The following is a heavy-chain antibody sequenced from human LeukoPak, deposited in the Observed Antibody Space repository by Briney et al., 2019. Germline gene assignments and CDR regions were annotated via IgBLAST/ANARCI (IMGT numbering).Heavy chain of an antibody. CDR1: GYTFTSYG. CDR2: ISAYNGNT. V-gene: IGHV1-18*01. Sequence: ASVKVSCKASGYTFTSYGISWVRQAPGQGLEWMGWISAYNGNTNYAQKLQGRVTMTTDTSTSTAYMELRSLRSDDTAVYYCARDRSPFYQWELPIFDYWGQGTLVTVSS. J-gene: IGHJ4*02. D-gene: IGHD1-26*01. CDR3: ARDRSPFYQWELPIFDY.